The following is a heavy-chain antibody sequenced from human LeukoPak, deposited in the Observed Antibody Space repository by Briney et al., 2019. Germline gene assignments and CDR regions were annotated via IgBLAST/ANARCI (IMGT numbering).Heavy chain of an antibody. D-gene: IGHD4-23*01. J-gene: IGHJ4*02. CDR1: GGTFSSYA. V-gene: IGHV1-69*13. Sequence: SVEVSCKASGGTFSSYAISWVRQAPGQGLEWMGGIIPIFGTANYAQKFQGRVTITADESTSTAYMELSSLRSEDTAVYYCARDKGGGNYYFDYWGQGTLVTVSS. CDR2: IIPIFGTA. CDR3: ARDKGGGNYYFDY.